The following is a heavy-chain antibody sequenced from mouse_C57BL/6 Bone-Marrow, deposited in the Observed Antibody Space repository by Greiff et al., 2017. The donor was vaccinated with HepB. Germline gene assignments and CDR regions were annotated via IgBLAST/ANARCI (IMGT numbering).Heavy chain of an antibody. Sequence: VQLQQSGPELVKPGASVKLSCKASGYTFTSYDINWVKQRPGQGLEWIGWIYPRDGSTKYNEKFKGKATLTVDTSSSTAYMELHSLTSEDSAVYFCARRGVYYGSSQYYFDYWGQGTTLTVSS. V-gene: IGHV1-85*01. CDR1: GYTFTSYD. D-gene: IGHD1-1*01. CDR3: ARRGVYYGSSQYYFDY. CDR2: IYPRDGST. J-gene: IGHJ2*01.